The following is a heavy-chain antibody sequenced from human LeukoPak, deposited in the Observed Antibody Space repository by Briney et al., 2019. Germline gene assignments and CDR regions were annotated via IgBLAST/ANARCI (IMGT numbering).Heavy chain of an antibody. D-gene: IGHD6-6*01. Sequence: SVKVSCKASGGTFSSYAISWVRQAPGQGLEWMGGIIPILGTANYAQKFQGRVTITTDESTSTAYMELSSLRSEDTAVYYCARGLFTEYSSSSAADYWGQGTLVTVSS. CDR3: ARGLFTEYSSSSAADY. J-gene: IGHJ4*02. CDR1: GGTFSSYA. V-gene: IGHV1-69*05. CDR2: IIPILGTA.